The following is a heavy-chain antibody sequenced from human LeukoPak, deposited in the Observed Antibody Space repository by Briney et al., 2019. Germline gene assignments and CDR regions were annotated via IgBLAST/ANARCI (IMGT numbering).Heavy chain of an antibody. D-gene: IGHD6-6*01. CDR1: GYTFTGYY. CDR2: INPNSGGT. CDR3: ARVLTARPNYYYYGMDV. Sequence: ASVKVSCKASGYTFTGYYMHWVRQAPGQGLEWMGWINPNSGGTNYAQKFQGRVTMTRDTSISTAYMELSRLRSDDTAVYYCARVLTARPNYYYYGMDVWGQGTTVTVSS. V-gene: IGHV1-2*02. J-gene: IGHJ6*02.